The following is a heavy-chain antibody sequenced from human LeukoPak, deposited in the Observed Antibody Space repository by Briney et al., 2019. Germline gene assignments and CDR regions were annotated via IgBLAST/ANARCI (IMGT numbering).Heavy chain of an antibody. D-gene: IGHD5-24*01. CDR2: IYYSGST. Sequence: SETLSLTCTVSGGSISVYYWTWIRQSPGKGLESIGDIYYSGSTSYNPSLKSRVTISVDTSKNQFSLKLRFVTAADTYVYYCARPTSPRDDLWFDPWGQGTLVTVSS. V-gene: IGHV4-59*08. CDR3: ARPTSPRDDLWFDP. CDR1: GGSISVYY. J-gene: IGHJ5*02.